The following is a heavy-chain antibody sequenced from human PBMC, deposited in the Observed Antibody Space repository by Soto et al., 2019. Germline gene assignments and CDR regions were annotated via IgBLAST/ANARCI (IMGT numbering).Heavy chain of an antibody. D-gene: IGHD3-10*01. CDR2: IIPILGIA. Sequence: QVQLVQSGAEVKKPGSSVKVSCKASGGTFSNYTISWVRQAPGQGLEWMGRIIPILGIANYAQKFKGRVTITADKSTNTAYMEQSSLRSEDTAMYYCAKVSEMGSVTEGYYYHMDVWGKGTTVTVS. J-gene: IGHJ6*03. V-gene: IGHV1-69*02. CDR3: AKVSEMGSVTEGYYYHMDV. CDR1: GGTFSNYT.